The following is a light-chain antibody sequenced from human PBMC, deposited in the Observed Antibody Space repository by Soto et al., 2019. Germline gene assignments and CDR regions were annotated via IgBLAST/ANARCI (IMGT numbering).Light chain of an antibody. J-gene: IGLJ3*02. CDR2: GVN. CDR1: ISDVASYNL. Sequence: QSVLTQPASVSGSPGQSITISCTGTISDVASYNLVSWYQQYPGEAPKLIIYGVNQRPSGLSNRFSGSKSGNTASLTISGLQAEDEADYHCSSFAGSSTWVFGGGTKLTVL. CDR3: SSFAGSSTWV. V-gene: IGLV2-23*02.